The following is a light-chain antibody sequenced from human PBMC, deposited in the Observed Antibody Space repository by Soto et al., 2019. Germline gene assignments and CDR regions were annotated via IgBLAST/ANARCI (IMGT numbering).Light chain of an antibody. CDR3: SSWGV. V-gene: IGLV2-8*01. CDR2: EVS. CDR1: SSDVGGYNY. J-gene: IGLJ1*01. Sequence: QSALTQPASASGSPGQSVTISCTGTSSDVGGYNYVSWYQQHPGKAPKLMIYEVSKRPSGVPDRFSGSKSGNTASLTVSGLQAEDEADYYCSSWGVFGTGTKLTVL.